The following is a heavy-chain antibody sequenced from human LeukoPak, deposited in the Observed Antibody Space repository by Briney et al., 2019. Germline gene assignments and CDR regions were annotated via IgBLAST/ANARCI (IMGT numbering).Heavy chain of an antibody. Sequence: GASVKVSCMASGYTFTSYYMHWVRQAPGQGLEWMGIINPSGGSTSYAQEVQGRATMTRDTSTTTVYMELRSLRSDDTAVYYCARDIGVVVAATPTSWFDPWGQGTLVTVSS. CDR3: ARDIGVVVAATPTSWFDP. J-gene: IGHJ5*02. CDR2: INPSGGST. D-gene: IGHD2-15*01. CDR1: GYTFTSYY. V-gene: IGHV1-46*01.